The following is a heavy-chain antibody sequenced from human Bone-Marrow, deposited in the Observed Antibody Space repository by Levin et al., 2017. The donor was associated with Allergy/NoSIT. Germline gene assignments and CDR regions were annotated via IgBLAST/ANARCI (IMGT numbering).Heavy chain of an antibody. D-gene: IGHD3-22*01. V-gene: IGHV3-49*03. CDR3: TRAPSGWGIYFDY. CDR1: GFTFGDYA. J-gene: IGHJ4*02. CDR2: IRSKTYGGTT. Sequence: GGSLRLSCTASGFTFGDYAMSWFRQAPGKGLEWVGFIRSKTYGGTTEFAASVRGRFTISRDDSKSIAYLQMNSLTTEDTAVYYCTRAPSGWGIYFDYWGQGTLVTVSS.